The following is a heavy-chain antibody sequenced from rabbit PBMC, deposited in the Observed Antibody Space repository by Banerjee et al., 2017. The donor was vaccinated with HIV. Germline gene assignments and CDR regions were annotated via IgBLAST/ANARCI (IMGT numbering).Heavy chain of an antibody. J-gene: IGHJ4*01. CDR1: GFDFSSNA. V-gene: IGHV1S47*01. CDR2: IYPRYGAT. CDR3: ARGLVAGVLNL. D-gene: IGHD4-1*01. Sequence: QEQLVESGGGLVQPEGSLTLTCKASGFDFSSNAMCWVRQAPGKGLEWIATIYPRYGATDYANWVSGRFTVSLDNAQNTVFLRMTSLTAADTATYFCARGLVAGVLNLWGQGTLVTVS.